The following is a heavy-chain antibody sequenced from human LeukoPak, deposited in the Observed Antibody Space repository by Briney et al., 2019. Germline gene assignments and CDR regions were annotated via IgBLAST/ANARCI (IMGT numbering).Heavy chain of an antibody. CDR1: GYSFPNYW. Sequence: KDGESLKISCKGSGYSFPNYWIGWVRQMPGKGLEWMGIIYPGDSHTRYSPSFQDQVTISVDKSISTAYPQWSSLKASDTAMYYCARGPYAYTSSATLGSYNWFDPWGQGSLVTVSS. J-gene: IGHJ5*02. CDR3: ARGPYAYTSSATLGSYNWFDP. D-gene: IGHD2-2*02. V-gene: IGHV5-51*01. CDR2: IYPGDSHT.